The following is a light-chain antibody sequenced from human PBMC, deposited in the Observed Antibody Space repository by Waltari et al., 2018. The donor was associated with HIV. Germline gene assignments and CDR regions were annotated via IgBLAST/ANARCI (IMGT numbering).Light chain of an antibody. CDR3: QSYDSSLSPWV. CDR1: SSNIGAGYD. J-gene: IGLJ3*02. V-gene: IGLV1-40*01. Sequence: QSELTQPPSVSGAPGQRVTISCTGSSSNIGAGYDVHWYQQLPGTAPKLLIYGNSNRPSGVPDRCSGSKSGTSASLAITGLQAEDEADYYCQSYDSSLSPWVFGGGTKLTVL. CDR2: GNS.